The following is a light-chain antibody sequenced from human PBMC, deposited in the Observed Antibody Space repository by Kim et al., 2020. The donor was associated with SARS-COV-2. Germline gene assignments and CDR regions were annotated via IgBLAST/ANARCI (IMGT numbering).Light chain of an antibody. V-gene: IGLV2-8*01. CDR3: SSYAGSNNVV. CDR2: EVT. J-gene: IGLJ2*01. Sequence: GQSVTISCPGTSSYVGGDDYVSWYQQNPGKVPKLMMYEVTERPSGVPDRFSGSKSGNTASLTVSGLQAEDEADYYCSSYAGSNNVVFGGGTQLTVL. CDR1: SSYVGGDDY.